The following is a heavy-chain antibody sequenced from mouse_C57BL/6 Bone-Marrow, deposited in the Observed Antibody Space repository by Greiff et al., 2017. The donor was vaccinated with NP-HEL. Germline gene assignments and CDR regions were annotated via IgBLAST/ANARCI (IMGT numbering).Heavy chain of an antibody. Sequence: EVKLVESEGGLVQPGSSMKLSCTASGFTFSDYYMAWVRQVPEKGLEWVANINYDGSSTYYLDSLKSRFIISRDNAKNILYLQMSSLKSEDTATYYCANYYYGSSYHWYFDVWGTGTTVTVSS. J-gene: IGHJ1*03. V-gene: IGHV5-16*01. CDR2: INYDGSST. CDR3: ANYYYGSSYHWYFDV. D-gene: IGHD1-1*01. CDR1: GFTFSDYY.